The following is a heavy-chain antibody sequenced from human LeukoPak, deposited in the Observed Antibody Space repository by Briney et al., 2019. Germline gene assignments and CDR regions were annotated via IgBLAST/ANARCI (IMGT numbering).Heavy chain of an antibody. D-gene: IGHD3-22*01. CDR3: AKDTDEIVVVITLDY. Sequence: GGSLRLSCAASGFTFSSYAMSWVRQAPGKGLEWVSAISGSGGSTYYADSVKGRFTIPRDNSENTLYLQINSLRAEDMAVYYCAKDTDEIVVVITLDYWGQGTLVTVSS. CDR2: ISGSGGST. V-gene: IGHV3-23*01. CDR1: GFTFSSYA. J-gene: IGHJ4*02.